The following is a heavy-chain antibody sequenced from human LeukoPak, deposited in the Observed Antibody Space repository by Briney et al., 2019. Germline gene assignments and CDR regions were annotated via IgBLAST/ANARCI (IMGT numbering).Heavy chain of an antibody. CDR1: GFSLSNTW. Sequence: GMSLRLSCAASGFSLSNTWMSWVRQAPGKGLEWVSYISSSSSTIYYADSVKGRFTISRDNAKNSLYLQMNSLRAEDTAVYYCARNSGYSNWFDPWGQGTLVTVSS. D-gene: IGHD2-15*01. J-gene: IGHJ5*02. CDR2: ISSSSSTI. V-gene: IGHV3-48*04. CDR3: ARNSGYSNWFDP.